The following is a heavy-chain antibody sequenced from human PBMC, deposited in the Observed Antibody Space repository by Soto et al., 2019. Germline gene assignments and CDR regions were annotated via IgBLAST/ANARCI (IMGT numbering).Heavy chain of an antibody. D-gene: IGHD4-17*01. Sequence: GASVKVSCKASGYTFTGYYMHWVRQAPGQGLEWMGWINPNSGGTNYAQKFQGWVTMTRDTSISTAYMELSRLRSDDTAVYYCARDLGYGDYGGHDAFDIWGQGTMVTVSS. CDR1: GYTFTGYY. J-gene: IGHJ3*02. V-gene: IGHV1-2*04. CDR2: INPNSGGT. CDR3: ARDLGYGDYGGHDAFDI.